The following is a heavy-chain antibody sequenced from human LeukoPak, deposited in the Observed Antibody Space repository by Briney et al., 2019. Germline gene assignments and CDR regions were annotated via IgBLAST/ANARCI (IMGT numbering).Heavy chain of an antibody. D-gene: IGHD2/OR15-2a*01. CDR2: IFYSGGST. J-gene: IGHJ4*02. Sequence: PSETLSLTCTASGGSIIGHWWSWIRQPPGKGLEWIGDIFYSGGSTNYNPSLKSRLTMSLDTSKNQFSLKLTSVTAADTAMYYCARRNTADASIDFWGQGTLVTASS. V-gene: IGHV4-59*08. CDR3: ARRNTADASIDF. CDR1: GGSIIGHW.